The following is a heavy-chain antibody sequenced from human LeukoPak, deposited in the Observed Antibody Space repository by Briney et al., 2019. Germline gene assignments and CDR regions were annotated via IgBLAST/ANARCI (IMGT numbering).Heavy chain of an antibody. CDR3: ASSLWFGELFKN. Sequence: PSETLSLTCTVSGGSISSYYWSWIRQPPGKGQEWIGYIYYSGSTNYNPSLTSRVTISVDTSKNQFSLKLSSVTAADTAVYYCASSLWFGELFKNWGQGTLVTVSS. CDR2: IYYSGST. D-gene: IGHD3-10*01. CDR1: GGSISSYY. V-gene: IGHV4-59*01. J-gene: IGHJ4*02.